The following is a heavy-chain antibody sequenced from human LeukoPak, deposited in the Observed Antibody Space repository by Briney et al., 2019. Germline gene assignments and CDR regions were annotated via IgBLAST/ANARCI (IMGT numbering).Heavy chain of an antibody. CDR2: INSSGSTI. CDR1: GFTFSSHS. Sequence: PGGSLRLSCAASGFTFSSHSMNWVRQAPGKGLEWVSYINSSGSTIYYADSVKGRFSISRDNAKNSLHLQMNSLRVEDTAVYYCARGTVAGKAPYWGQGTLVTVSS. J-gene: IGHJ4*02. CDR3: ARGTVAGKAPY. V-gene: IGHV3-48*01. D-gene: IGHD6-19*01.